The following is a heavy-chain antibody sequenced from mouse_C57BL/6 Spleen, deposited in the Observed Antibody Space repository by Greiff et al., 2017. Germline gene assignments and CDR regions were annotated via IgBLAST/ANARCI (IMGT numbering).Heavy chain of an antibody. CDR1: GFTFSDYY. Sequence: EVKLVESEGGLVQPGSSMKLSCTASGFTFSDYYMAWVRQVPEKGLEWVANINYDGSSTYYLDSLKSRFIISRDNAKNILYLQMSSLKSEDTATYYCARDGGHLDYWGQGTTLTVSS. CDR3: ARDGGHLDY. V-gene: IGHV5-16*01. CDR2: INYDGSST. J-gene: IGHJ2*01.